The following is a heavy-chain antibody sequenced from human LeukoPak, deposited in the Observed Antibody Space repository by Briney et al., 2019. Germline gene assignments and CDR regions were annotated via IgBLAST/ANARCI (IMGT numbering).Heavy chain of an antibody. CDR1: GFTFSSYW. CDR2: IKQDGSEK. D-gene: IGHD3-3*01. Sequence: PGGSLRLSCAASGFTFSSYWMSWVRQAPGKGLEWVANIKQDGSEKYYVDSVKGRFTISRDNAKNSLYLQVNSLRAEDTAVYYCARATHYDFWSVYYPYYFDYWGQGTLVTVSS. V-gene: IGHV3-7*01. J-gene: IGHJ4*02. CDR3: ARATHYDFWSVYYPYYFDY.